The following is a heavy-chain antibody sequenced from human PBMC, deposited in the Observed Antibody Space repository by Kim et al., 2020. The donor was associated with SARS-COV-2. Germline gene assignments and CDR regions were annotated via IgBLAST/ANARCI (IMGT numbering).Heavy chain of an antibody. J-gene: IGHJ6*04. CDR2: ISGSGGST. Sequence: GGSLRLSCAASGFTFSSYAMSWVRQAPGKGLEWVSAISGSGGSTYYADSVKGRFTISRDNSKNTLYLQMNSLRAEDTAVYYCLKGADEDIVVVVAATLSYYYGMDVWGKGTTVTVSS. D-gene: IGHD2-15*01. V-gene: IGHV3-23*01. CDR1: GFTFSSYA. CDR3: LKGADEDIVVVVAATLSYYYGMDV.